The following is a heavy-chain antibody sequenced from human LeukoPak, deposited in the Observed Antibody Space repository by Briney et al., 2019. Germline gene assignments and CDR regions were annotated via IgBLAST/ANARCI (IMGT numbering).Heavy chain of an antibody. V-gene: IGHV3-23*01. CDR3: ARDRGSLARGAFDI. CDR1: GFTLSSYA. J-gene: IGHJ3*02. D-gene: IGHD3-10*01. CDR2: IRDTDGRT. Sequence: GGSLRLSCAASGFTLSSYAMSWVRQTPGKGLEGVSTIRDTDGRTYYADSVKGRFTISRNNSKNTLYLQMNSLRAEDTAVYYCARDRGSLARGAFDIWGQGTMVTVSS.